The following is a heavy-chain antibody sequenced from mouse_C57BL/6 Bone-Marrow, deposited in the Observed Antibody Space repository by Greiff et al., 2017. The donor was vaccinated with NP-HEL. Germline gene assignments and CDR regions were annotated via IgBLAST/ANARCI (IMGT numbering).Heavy chain of an antibody. J-gene: IGHJ3*01. CDR3: ASLLAY. V-gene: IGHV5-12*01. CDR1: GFTFSDYY. Sequence: EVKLVESGGGLVQPGGSLKLSCAASGFTFSDYYMSWVRQTPEKRLEWVAYISNGGGSTYYPDTVKGRFTISRDNAKNTLYLQMSRLKSEDTAMYYCASLLAYWGQGTLVTVSA. CDR2: ISNGGGST.